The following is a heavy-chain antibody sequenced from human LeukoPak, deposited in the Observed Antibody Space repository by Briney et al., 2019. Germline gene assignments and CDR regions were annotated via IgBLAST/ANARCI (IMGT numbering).Heavy chain of an antibody. J-gene: IGHJ4*02. V-gene: IGHV3-23*01. CDR2: ITATGVNT. CDR1: GFTFSNYA. Sequence: GGSLRLSCAASGFTFSNYAINWVRQAPGKGLEWVSGITATGVNTFYADSVRGRFTLSRDNSNNALYLQMNSLRAEDTAVYYCAKAFSTWSLFFDSWGQGALVTVAS. D-gene: IGHD3-3*01. CDR3: AKAFSTWSLFFDS.